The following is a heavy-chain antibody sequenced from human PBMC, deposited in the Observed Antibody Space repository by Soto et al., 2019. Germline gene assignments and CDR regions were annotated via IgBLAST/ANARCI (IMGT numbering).Heavy chain of an antibody. V-gene: IGHV1-46*01. J-gene: IGHJ5*02. CDR3: ARDPIPGYSYGSNWFDP. CDR1: GYTFTSYY. D-gene: IGHD5-18*01. CDR2: INPSGGST. Sequence: ASVKVSCKASGYTFTSYYMHWVRQAPGQGLEWMGIINPSGGSTSYAQKFQGRVTMTRDTSTSTVYMELSSLRSEDTAVYYCARDPIPGYSYGSNWFDPWGQGTLVTVYS.